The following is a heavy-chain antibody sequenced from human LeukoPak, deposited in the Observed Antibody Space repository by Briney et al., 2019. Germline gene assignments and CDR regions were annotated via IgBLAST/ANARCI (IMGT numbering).Heavy chain of an antibody. CDR3: ATQILLCHYY. CDR2: IYTSGST. CDR1: GGSISSGSYY. D-gene: IGHD2/OR15-2a*01. J-gene: IGHJ4*02. Sequence: SETLSLTCTVSGGSISSGSYYWRWIRQPAGKGLEWIGRIYTSGSTNYNPSLKSRVTISVDTSKNQFSLKLSSVTAADTAVYYCATQILLCHYYWGQGTLVTVSS. V-gene: IGHV4-61*02.